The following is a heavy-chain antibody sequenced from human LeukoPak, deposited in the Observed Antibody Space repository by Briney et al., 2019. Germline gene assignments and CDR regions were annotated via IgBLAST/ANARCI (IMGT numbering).Heavy chain of an antibody. CDR3: ARAPSEVGGYYPEYFRH. J-gene: IGHJ1*01. Sequence: GGSLRLSCEASGFTFSRYWMHWVRQAPGKGLVWVSRIKSDGKPNYADSVKGRFTISRDNAKNTVSLQMDSLRAEDTGVYYCARAPSEVGGYYPEYFRHWGQGTLVPVSS. V-gene: IGHV3-74*01. CDR1: GFTFSRYW. D-gene: IGHD3-22*01. CDR2: IKSDGKP.